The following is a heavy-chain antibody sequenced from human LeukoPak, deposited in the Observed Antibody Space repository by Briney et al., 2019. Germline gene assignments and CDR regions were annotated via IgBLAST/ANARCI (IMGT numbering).Heavy chain of an antibody. J-gene: IGHJ6*03. D-gene: IGHD1-26*01. CDR2: IIPIFGTA. Sequence: SVKVSCKASGGTFSSYAISWVRQAPGQGLEWMGGIIPIFGTANYAQKFQGRVTITADKSTSTAYMELSSLRSEDTAVCYCARDKSPFPREWELRPNYYYYMDVWGKGTTVTVSS. CDR3: ARDKSPFPREWELRPNYYYYMDV. V-gene: IGHV1-69*06. CDR1: GGTFSSYA.